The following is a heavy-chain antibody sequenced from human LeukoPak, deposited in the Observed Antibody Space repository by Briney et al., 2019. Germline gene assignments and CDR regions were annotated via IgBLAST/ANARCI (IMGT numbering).Heavy chain of an antibody. CDR3: ARGNTLTGYSRY. CDR1: GFTFSSYA. V-gene: IGHV3-64*01. J-gene: IGHJ4*02. Sequence: GSLRLSCAASGFTFSSYAMHWVRQPPGKGLEYVSGISSNGGSTYYANSVKGRFTISSDNSKNTVYLQMGSLRAEDMAVYYCARGNTLTGYSRYWGQGTLVTVSS. D-gene: IGHD3-9*01. CDR2: ISSNGGST.